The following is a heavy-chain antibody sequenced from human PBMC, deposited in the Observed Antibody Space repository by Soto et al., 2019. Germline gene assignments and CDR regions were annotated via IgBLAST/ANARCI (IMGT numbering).Heavy chain of an antibody. CDR1: GFTFSSYG. CDR3: ARDLYGDLKTAMDY. Sequence: QVQLVESGGGVVQPGRSLRLSCAASGFTFSSYGMHWVRQAPGKGLEWVAVIWYDGSNKYYADSVKGRFTISRDNSKNTLYLKMNSLRAEDTAVYYCARDLYGDLKTAMDYWGQGTLVTVSS. V-gene: IGHV3-33*01. D-gene: IGHD4-17*01. J-gene: IGHJ4*02. CDR2: IWYDGSNK.